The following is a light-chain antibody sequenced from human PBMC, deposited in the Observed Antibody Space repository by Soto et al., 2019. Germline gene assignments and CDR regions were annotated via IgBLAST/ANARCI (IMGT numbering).Light chain of an antibody. CDR1: QSISSW. J-gene: IGKJ1*01. CDR2: DAS. V-gene: IGKV1-5*01. Sequence: DIQMTQSPSTLSASVGDRVTITCRASQSISSWLAWYQQKTGKPPKLLIYDASSLESGVPSRFRGSGSGTEFTLTISRLKPDDFATYYCQQYQSYSRTFGQGTKVDIK. CDR3: QQYQSYSRT.